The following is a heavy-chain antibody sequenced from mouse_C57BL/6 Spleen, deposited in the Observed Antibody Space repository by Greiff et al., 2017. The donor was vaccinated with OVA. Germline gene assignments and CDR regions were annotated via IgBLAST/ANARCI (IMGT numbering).Heavy chain of an antibody. D-gene: IGHD3-3*01. CDR2: IDPNSGGT. J-gene: IGHJ1*03. Sequence: QVHVKQPGAELVKPGASVKLSCKASGYTFTSYWMHWVKQRPGRGLEWIGRIDPNSGGTKYNEKFKSKATLTVDKPSSTAYMQLSSLTSEDSAVYYCARRAGIDWYFDVWGTGTTVTVSS. V-gene: IGHV1-72*01. CDR1: GYTFTSYW. CDR3: ARRAGIDWYFDV.